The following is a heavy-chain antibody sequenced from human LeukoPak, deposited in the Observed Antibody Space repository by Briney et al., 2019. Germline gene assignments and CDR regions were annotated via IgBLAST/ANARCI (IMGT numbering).Heavy chain of an antibody. CDR3: ARVWGRITMVRGVTDY. CDR1: GFTFRKHW. Sequence: GGSLRLSCTAAGFTFRKHWMSWVRQAIGKGLECVAKIKEDGSEKHYVDSVRGRFTISRDNARNSLYLQMNNLRADDTAVYYCARVWGRITMVRGVTDYWGQGTLVTVSS. D-gene: IGHD3-10*01. CDR2: IKEDGSEK. J-gene: IGHJ4*02. V-gene: IGHV3-7*01.